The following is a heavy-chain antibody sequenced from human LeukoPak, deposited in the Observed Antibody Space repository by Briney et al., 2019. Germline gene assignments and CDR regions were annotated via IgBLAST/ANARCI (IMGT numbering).Heavy chain of an antibody. V-gene: IGHV3-30*04. CDR3: ARDYCSRSSCYAPNY. J-gene: IGHJ4*02. D-gene: IGHD2-2*01. CDR1: GFTFSSYA. CDR2: ISYDGSNK. Sequence: GGSLRLSCAASGFTFSSYAMHWVRQAPGKGLEWVAVISYDGSNKYYGDSGKGRFTISRDNSKNTLSLQMNSLRSEDTAVYYCARDYCSRSSCYAPNYWGQGTLVTVSS.